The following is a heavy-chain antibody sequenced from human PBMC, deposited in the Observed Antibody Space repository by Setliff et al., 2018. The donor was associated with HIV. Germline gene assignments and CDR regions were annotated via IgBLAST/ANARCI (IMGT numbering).Heavy chain of an antibody. J-gene: IGHJ4*02. D-gene: IGHD1-7*01. CDR1: GGSINSYY. CDR3: ARKGNWNYPYDY. Sequence: TLSLTCSVSGGSINSYYWSWIRQPPGKGLEWIGYIYTSGTTNYNPSLKSRVTISIDTSKNQFSLRLTSVTAADTAVYYCARKGNWNYPYDYWGQGTLVTVPQ. CDR2: IYTSGTT. V-gene: IGHV4-4*09.